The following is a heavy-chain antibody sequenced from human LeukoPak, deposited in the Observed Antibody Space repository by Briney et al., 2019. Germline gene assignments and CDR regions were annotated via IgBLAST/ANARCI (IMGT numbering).Heavy chain of an antibody. CDR3: ARFGDYGGY. Sequence: PGGSLRLSCAASGFTFSNYAMNWVRQAPGKGLEWVSSISSGSSFIHYADSVKGRFTLSRDNAKNSLYLQMKSVTAEDTAVYYCARFGDYGGYWGQGTLVTVSS. D-gene: IGHD4-17*01. CDR2: ISSGSSFI. CDR1: GFTFSNYA. J-gene: IGHJ4*02. V-gene: IGHV3-21*01.